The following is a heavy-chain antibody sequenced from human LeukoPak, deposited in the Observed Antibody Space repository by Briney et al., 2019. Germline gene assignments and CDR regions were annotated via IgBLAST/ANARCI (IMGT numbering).Heavy chain of an antibody. D-gene: IGHD1-26*01. V-gene: IGHV4-61*02. CDR2: IYTSGST. CDR3: ARVGRLYDAFDI. J-gene: IGHJ3*02. CDR1: GGSISSGSYY. Sequence: SETLSLTCTVSGGSISSGSYYWSWIRQPAGKGLEWIGRIYTSGSTNYNPSLKSRVTISVDTSKNQFSLKLSSVTAADTAVYYCARVGRLYDAFDIWGQGTMVTVSS.